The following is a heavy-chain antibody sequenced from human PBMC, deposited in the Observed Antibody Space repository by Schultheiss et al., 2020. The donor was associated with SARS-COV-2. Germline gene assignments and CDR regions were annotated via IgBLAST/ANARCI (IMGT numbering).Heavy chain of an antibody. D-gene: IGHD3-22*01. V-gene: IGHV4-59*01. CDR1: GGSISSYY. CDR2: IHHSGST. J-gene: IGHJ4*02. CDR3: ARLQEGIVLDY. Sequence: SETLSLTCTVSGGSISSYYWSWIRQPPGKGLEWIGSIHHSGSTNYNPSLKSRVTMSVDTSKNQFSLKLSSVTAADTAVYYCARLQEGIVLDYWGQGTLVTVSS.